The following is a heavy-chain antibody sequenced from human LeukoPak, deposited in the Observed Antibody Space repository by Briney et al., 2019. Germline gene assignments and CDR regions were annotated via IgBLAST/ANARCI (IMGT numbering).Heavy chain of an antibody. CDR2: ISVSGST. CDR1: GFTLCSYA. J-gene: IGHJ4*02. D-gene: IGHD2-15*01. CDR3: AKAPVTTCSGAYCYPFDY. Sequence: GGSLRLSCAASGFTLCSYAMSWVRQGPGKGLEWVSAISVSGSTSHADSPKGRFTISRDSSKNTLYLQMNSLRAGDAAVYYCAKAPVTTCSGAYCYPFDYWSEGTMVTDCS. V-gene: IGHV3-23*01.